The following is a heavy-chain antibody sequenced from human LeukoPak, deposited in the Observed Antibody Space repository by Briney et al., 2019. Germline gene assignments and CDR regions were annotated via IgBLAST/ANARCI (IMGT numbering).Heavy chain of an antibody. CDR1: AGSLIGYY. J-gene: IGHJ4*02. V-gene: IGHV4-34*01. D-gene: IGHD4/OR15-4a*01. CDR2: INHGGST. Sequence: SETLSLTCAVYAGSLIGYYWSWIRQSPGKGLEWIGEINHGGSTNYNPSLNSRVTMSVETSKNHFSLNLSSVNAADTAVYFCAREGRMSMGIEYWGQGTLVTVSS. CDR3: AREGRMSMGIEY.